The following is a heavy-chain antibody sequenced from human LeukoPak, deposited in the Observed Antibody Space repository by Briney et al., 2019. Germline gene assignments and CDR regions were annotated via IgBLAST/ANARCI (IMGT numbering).Heavy chain of an antibody. Sequence: SETLSLTCAVSGVSISSGGYSWSWIRQPPGKGLEWIGYIYYSGSTYYNPSLKSRVTISVDTSKNQFSLRLSSVTAADTAVYYCAKTHSHFPPYFDYWGQGTLVIVSS. D-gene: IGHD4-11*01. CDR3: AKTHSHFPPYFDY. J-gene: IGHJ4*02. CDR1: GVSISSGGYS. CDR2: IYYSGST. V-gene: IGHV4-30-4*07.